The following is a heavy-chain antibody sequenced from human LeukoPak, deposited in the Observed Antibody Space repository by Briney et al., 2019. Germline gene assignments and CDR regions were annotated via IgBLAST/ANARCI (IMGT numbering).Heavy chain of an antibody. Sequence: GASVKVSCKASGYTFTGYYMHWVRQAPGQGLEWMGWINPNSGGTNYAQKFQGRVTMTRDTPISTAYMELSRLRSDDTAVYYCASGGRYCSSTSCYGSAVPNWCDPWGQGTLVTASS. J-gene: IGHJ5*02. D-gene: IGHD2-2*01. CDR1: GYTFTGYY. CDR2: INPNSGGT. CDR3: ASGGRYCSSTSCYGSAVPNWCDP. V-gene: IGHV1-2*02.